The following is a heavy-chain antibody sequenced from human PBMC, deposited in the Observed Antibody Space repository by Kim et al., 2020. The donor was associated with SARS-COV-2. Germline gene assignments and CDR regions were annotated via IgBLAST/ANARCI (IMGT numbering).Heavy chain of an antibody. CDR2: IKSKTDGGTT. D-gene: IGHD2-15*01. Sequence: GGSLRLSCAASGFTFSNAWMSWVRQAPGKGLEWVGRIKSKTDGGTTDYAAPVKGRFTISRDDSKNTLYLQMNSLKTEDTAVYYCTTGPDIVVVVAPHYYYGMDVWGQGTTVTVSS. V-gene: IGHV3-15*01. CDR3: TTGPDIVVVVAPHYYYGMDV. J-gene: IGHJ6*02. CDR1: GFTFSNAW.